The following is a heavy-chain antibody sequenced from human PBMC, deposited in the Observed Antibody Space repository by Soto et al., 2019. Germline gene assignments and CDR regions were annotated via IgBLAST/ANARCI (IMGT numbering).Heavy chain of an antibody. CDR2: IYYSGST. D-gene: IGHD5-18*01. CDR1: GGSISSYY. Sequence: QVQLQESGPGLVKPSETLSLTCTVSGGSISSYYWSWIRQPPGKGLEWIGYIYYSGSTNYNPSLISRVTISVDTSKNQLSLKLSSVTASDTDVYYCARSYGSCFDFWGQGTLVTVSS. V-gene: IGHV4-59*08. J-gene: IGHJ4*02. CDR3: ARSYGSCFDF.